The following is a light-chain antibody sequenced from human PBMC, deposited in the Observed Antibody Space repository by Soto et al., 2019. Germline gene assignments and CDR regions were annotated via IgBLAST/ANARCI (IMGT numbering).Light chain of an antibody. CDR3: QQYSDWVWT. CDR2: GAS. V-gene: IGKV3-15*01. J-gene: IGKJ1*01. Sequence: EIVMTQSPATLSKSPVESATFSCMASQSISTKLAWYQQRPGQAPRLLMYGASTGATGIPARFSGSGSGTEFTPTISSLQSEDFAVYYCQQYSDWVWTFGQGTKVDIK. CDR1: QSISTK.